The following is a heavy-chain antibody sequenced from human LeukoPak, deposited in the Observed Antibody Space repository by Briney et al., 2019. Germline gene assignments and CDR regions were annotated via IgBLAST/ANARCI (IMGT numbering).Heavy chain of an antibody. Sequence: GGSLRLSCAASGFTFSSYAMHWVRQAPGKGLEWVAVISYDGSNKYYADSVKGRFTISRDNSKNTLYLQMNSLRAEDTAVYYCAMGRIQLWLGPKGDAFDIWGQGTMVTVSS. CDR2: ISYDGSNK. V-gene: IGHV3-30*04. D-gene: IGHD5-18*01. CDR1: GFTFSSYA. J-gene: IGHJ3*02. CDR3: AMGRIQLWLGPKGDAFDI.